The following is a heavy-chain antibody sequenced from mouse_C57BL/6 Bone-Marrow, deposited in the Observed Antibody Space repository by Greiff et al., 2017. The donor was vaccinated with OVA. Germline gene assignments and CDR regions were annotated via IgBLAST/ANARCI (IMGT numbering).Heavy chain of an antibody. CDR1: GFSLSTSNMG. J-gene: IGHJ3*01. CDR3: AQIGRDYGKCAY. V-gene: IGHV8-5*01. Sequence: QVTLKESGPGILQPSQTLSLTCSFSGFSLSTSNMGIGWIRHPSGKGLEWLAHIWWNDATYYNPSLKSRLTLSTDTSNNQVFLKITSVDTADTATYYWAQIGRDYGKCAYWGQGTLVTVSA. CDR2: IWWNDAT. D-gene: IGHD1-2*01.